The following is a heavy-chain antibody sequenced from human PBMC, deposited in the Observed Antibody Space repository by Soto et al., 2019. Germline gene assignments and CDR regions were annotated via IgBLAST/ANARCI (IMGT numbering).Heavy chain of an antibody. CDR1: GFTFGSYA. Sequence: PGGSLRLSCAASGFTFGSYAMIWVRQAPGKGLEWVSAITDSGTNTYYADSVKGRFTISRDNSKNTLYLQMSSLRAEDTAIYYCARIILTGYYMDYWGQGSQVTVSS. V-gene: IGHV3-23*01. CDR3: ARIILTGYYMDY. CDR2: ITDSGTNT. D-gene: IGHD3-9*01. J-gene: IGHJ4*02.